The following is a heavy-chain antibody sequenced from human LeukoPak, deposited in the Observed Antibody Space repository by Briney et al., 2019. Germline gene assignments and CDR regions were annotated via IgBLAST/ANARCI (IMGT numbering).Heavy chain of an antibody. J-gene: IGHJ3*02. D-gene: IGHD2-15*01. CDR3: ARWNWSGCSGGSCYPRSAFDI. Sequence: SETLSLTCTVSGGSISSGDYYWSWIRQPPGKGLEWIGYIYYSGSTYYNPSLKSRVTISVDTSKNQFSLKLSSVTAADTAVYYCARWNWSGCSGGSCYPRSAFDIWGQGTMVTVSS. CDR1: GGSISSGDYY. CDR2: IYYSGST. V-gene: IGHV4-30-4*08.